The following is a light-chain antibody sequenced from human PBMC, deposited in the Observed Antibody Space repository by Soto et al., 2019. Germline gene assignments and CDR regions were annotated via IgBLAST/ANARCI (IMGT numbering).Light chain of an antibody. CDR1: QSVSSNY. V-gene: IGKV3-20*01. CDR2: DAS. J-gene: IGKJ3*01. Sequence: EIVLTQSPGTLSLSPGERATLSCRPSQSVSSNYLAWYQQKPGQAPRLLIYDASNRATGIPDRFSGSGSGTDFTLTISRLEPEDFAVYYCQQYGTSLLTFGPGTKVDIK. CDR3: QQYGTSLLT.